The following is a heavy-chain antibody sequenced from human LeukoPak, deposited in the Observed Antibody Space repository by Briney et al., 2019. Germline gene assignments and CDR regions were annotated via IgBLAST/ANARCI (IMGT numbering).Heavy chain of an antibody. Sequence: GGSLRLSCAASGFTFSNHAMHWVRQGPGKGLEWVALISFDESTNYYADSVKGRFTISRDNSKNTQYLQMNSLRPEDTAVYYCARGRTPYCRSTTCYAHLDYWGQGTLVTVSS. CDR3: ARGRTPYCRSTTCYAHLDY. CDR2: ISFDESTN. J-gene: IGHJ4*02. V-gene: IGHV3-30*04. CDR1: GFTFSNHA. D-gene: IGHD2-2*01.